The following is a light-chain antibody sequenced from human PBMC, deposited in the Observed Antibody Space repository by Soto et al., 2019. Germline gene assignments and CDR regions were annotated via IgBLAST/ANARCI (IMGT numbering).Light chain of an antibody. Sequence: DIQMTQSPSTLSASVGDGVTITCRASQRISTWLAWYQQKPGKAPKLLISDASSLETGVPSRFSGSGSGTEFTLTISSLQPDDFASYYCQQHKSYPVTFGGGTKVDIK. CDR3: QQHKSYPVT. V-gene: IGKV1-5*01. CDR2: DAS. J-gene: IGKJ4*01. CDR1: QRISTW.